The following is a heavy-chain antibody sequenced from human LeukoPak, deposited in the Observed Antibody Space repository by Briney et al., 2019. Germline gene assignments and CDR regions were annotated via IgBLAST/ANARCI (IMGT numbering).Heavy chain of an antibody. J-gene: IGHJ5*02. V-gene: IGHV3-33*03. Sequence: GGSLRLSCAASGFTFSSYGMHWVRQAPGKGLEWVAVIWYDGSNKYYADSVKGRFTISRDNAKNSLYLQMNSLRAEDTALYYCAKGRDKYQLLSKNWFDPWGQGTLVTVSS. CDR1: GFTFSSYG. D-gene: IGHD2-2*01. CDR2: IWYDGSNK. CDR3: AKGRDKYQLLSKNWFDP.